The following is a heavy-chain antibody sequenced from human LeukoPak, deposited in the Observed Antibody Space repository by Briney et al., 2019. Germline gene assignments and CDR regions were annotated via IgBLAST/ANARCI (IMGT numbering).Heavy chain of an antibody. V-gene: IGHV3-30*18. J-gene: IGHJ4*02. D-gene: IGHD5-18*01. CDR3: AKDRYSYAFEYSDS. CDR2: ISNDGSKK. CDR1: GFTFSSYG. Sequence: GGSLRLSSAASGFTFSSYGMHWVRQAPGKGLDWVAVISNDGSKKYYADSVKGRFTISRDNSKNTLSLQVSSLRAEDTAVYYCAKDRYSYAFEYSDSWGQGTLVTVSS.